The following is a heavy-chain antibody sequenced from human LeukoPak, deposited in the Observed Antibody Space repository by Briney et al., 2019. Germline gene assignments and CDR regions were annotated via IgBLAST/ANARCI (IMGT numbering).Heavy chain of an antibody. CDR3: ARGVGLDV. D-gene: IGHD3-16*01. CDR1: GFTFSNYA. CDR2: INHNGNVN. V-gene: IGHV3-7*03. Sequence: GGSLRLSCAASGFTFSNYAMHWVRQAPGKGLEWVASINHNGNVNYYVDSVKGRFTISRDNAKNSLYLQMSTLRAEDPAVYFCARGVGLDVWGQGATVTVSS. J-gene: IGHJ6*02.